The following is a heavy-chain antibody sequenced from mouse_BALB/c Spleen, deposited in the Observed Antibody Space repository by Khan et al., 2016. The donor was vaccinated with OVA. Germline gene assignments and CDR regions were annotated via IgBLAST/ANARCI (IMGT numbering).Heavy chain of an antibody. V-gene: IGHV3-2*02. D-gene: IGHD1-2*01. Sequence: VQLKESGPGLVKPSQSLSLTCTVTGYSITSDYGWNWIRQFPGNKLEWMGYISYSGSPNYNPSLKSRISITRDTSKNQFFLQLNSVTTEDTATYYCARTARIKYWGQGTTLTVSS. CDR2: ISYSGSP. CDR3: ARTARIKY. J-gene: IGHJ2*01. CDR1: GYSITSDYG.